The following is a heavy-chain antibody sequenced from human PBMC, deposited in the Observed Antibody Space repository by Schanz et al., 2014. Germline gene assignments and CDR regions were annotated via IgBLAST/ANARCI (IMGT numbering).Heavy chain of an antibody. D-gene: IGHD5-12*01. V-gene: IGHV3-48*01. Sequence: EVQLVQSGGGLVQPGGSLRLSCAASGITFSSHSFNWVRQAPGKGLEWISYITYNGGTIYYADSVKGRFTVSRDNAENTLFLQMNSLRAEDTAVYYCARKVVATIGGYYDNWGQGTLVIVSS. CDR1: GITFSSHS. J-gene: IGHJ4*02. CDR3: ARKVVATIGGYYDN. CDR2: ITYNGGTI.